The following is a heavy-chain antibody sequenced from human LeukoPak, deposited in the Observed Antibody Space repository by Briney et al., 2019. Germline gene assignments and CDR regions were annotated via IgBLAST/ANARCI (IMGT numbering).Heavy chain of an antibody. J-gene: IGHJ4*02. CDR3: ARGGGNSYAPVDY. Sequence: PGGSLRLSCAASGFTFSSYEMNWVRQAPGKGLEWVSRINSNGNTTPYADSVKGRFTISRDNAKNTLFLQMNSLRAEDTAVYYCARGGGNSYAPVDYWGQGTLVTVSS. CDR1: GFTFSSYE. CDR2: INSNGNTT. D-gene: IGHD5-18*01. V-gene: IGHV3-74*01.